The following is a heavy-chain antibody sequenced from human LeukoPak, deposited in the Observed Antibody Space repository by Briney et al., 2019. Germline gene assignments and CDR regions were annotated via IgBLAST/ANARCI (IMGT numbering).Heavy chain of an antibody. CDR2: IYYSGST. J-gene: IGHJ6*02. Sequence: PSETLSLTCTVSGGSISSGGYYWSWIRQHPGKGLEWIGYIYYSGSTYYNPSLKSRVTISVDTSKNQFSLKLSSVTAADTAVYYCASIAARPFYYGMDVWGQGSTVTVSS. CDR3: ASIAARPFYYGMDV. V-gene: IGHV4-31*03. D-gene: IGHD6-6*01. CDR1: GGSISSGGYY.